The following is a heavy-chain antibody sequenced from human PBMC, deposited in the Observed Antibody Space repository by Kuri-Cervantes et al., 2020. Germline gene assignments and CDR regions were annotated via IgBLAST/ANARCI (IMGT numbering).Heavy chain of an antibody. Sequence: GGSLRLSCAASGFTVSSNYMSWIRQAPGKGLEWVSVIYSGGSTYYADSVKGRFTISRDNSKNTLYLQMNSLRAEDTAVYYCAKDPRSSRAVAGHVDYWGQGTLVTVSS. J-gene: IGHJ4*02. CDR1: GFTVSSNY. V-gene: IGHV3-66*02. CDR3: AKDPRSSRAVAGHVDY. D-gene: IGHD6-19*01. CDR2: IYSGGST.